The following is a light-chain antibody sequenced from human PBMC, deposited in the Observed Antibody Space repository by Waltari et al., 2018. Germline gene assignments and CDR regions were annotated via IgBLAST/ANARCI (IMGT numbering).Light chain of an antibody. CDR1: SSNIVDSH. V-gene: IGLV1-51*01. J-gene: IGLJ3*02. CDR3: GSWDTRLNTGV. CDR2: EKK. Sequence: QSVLTQPPSVSAAPGQKVTISCSGGSSNIVDSHVSWYQQLPGAAPNLLIYEKKRRPSGIPARFSCSKSGTSATLDITGLQTGDEGDYYCGSWDTRLNTGVFGGGTKLTVL.